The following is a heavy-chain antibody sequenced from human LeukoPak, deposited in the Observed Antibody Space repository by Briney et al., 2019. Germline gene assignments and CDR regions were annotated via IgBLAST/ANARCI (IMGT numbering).Heavy chain of an antibody. CDR2: IYYSGST. Sequence: SETPSLTCTVSGGSISSYYWSWIRQPPGKGLEWIGYIYYSGSTNYNPSLKSRVTISVDTSKNQFSLKLSSVTAADTAVYYCARVPRLSGSYYGNYYYGMDVWGQGTTVTVSS. CDR3: ARVPRLSGSYYGNYYYGMDV. V-gene: IGHV4-59*01. CDR1: GGSISSYY. D-gene: IGHD1-26*01. J-gene: IGHJ6*02.